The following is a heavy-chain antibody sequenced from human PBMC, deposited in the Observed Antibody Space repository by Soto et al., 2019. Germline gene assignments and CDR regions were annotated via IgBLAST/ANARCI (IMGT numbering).Heavy chain of an antibody. V-gene: IGHV3-53*04. D-gene: IGHD6-19*01. CDR1: GFTVSSNY. J-gene: IGHJ4*02. Sequence: GGSLRLSCAASGFTVSSNYMSWVRQAPGKGLEWVSVIYSGGSTYYADSVKGRFTISRHNSKNTLYLQMNSLRAEDTAVYYCARGLPIAVADPGYFDYWGQGTLVTVSS. CDR2: IYSGGST. CDR3: ARGLPIAVADPGYFDY.